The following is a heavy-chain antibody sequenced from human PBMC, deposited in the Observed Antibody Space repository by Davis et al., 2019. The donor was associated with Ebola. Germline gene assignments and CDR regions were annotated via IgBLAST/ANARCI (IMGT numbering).Heavy chain of an antibody. CDR1: GGSISSGAYY. V-gene: IGHV4-31*03. J-gene: IGHJ6*02. CDR3: ARDRPIWFGELWSPYGMDV. Sequence: MPSETLSLTCTVSGGSISSGAYYWSWIRQHPGKGLEWIGYVYYSGNTYYNPSLKSRVTISVDTSKNQFSLKLSSVTAADTAVYYCARDRPIWFGELWSPYGMDVWGQGTTVTVSS. CDR2: VYYSGNT. D-gene: IGHD3-10*01.